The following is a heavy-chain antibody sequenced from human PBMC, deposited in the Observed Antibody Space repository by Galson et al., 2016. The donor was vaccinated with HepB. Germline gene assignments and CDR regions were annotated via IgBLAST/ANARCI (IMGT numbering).Heavy chain of an antibody. CDR2: IGTAGDT. V-gene: IGHV3-13*01. D-gene: IGHD2-21*01. CDR1: GFSLSKYD. J-gene: IGHJ6*02. Sequence: SLRLSCAASGFSLSKYDMHWVRQETGKGLEWVSGIGTAGDTYYPGSVKGRFTISREDAKNSFYLQMNSLRAGDTAIYYCARAPRYYQYYGMDVWGQGTQVTVSS. CDR3: ARAPRYYQYYGMDV.